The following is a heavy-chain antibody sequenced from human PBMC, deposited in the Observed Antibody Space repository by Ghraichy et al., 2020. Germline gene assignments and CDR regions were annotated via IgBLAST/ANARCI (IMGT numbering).Heavy chain of an antibody. D-gene: IGHD6-19*01. V-gene: IGHV4-59*01. J-gene: IGHJ4*02. CDR1: GGSISSYY. CDR3: ARDHNGHSSGWYYFDY. Sequence: SETLSLTCTVSGGSISSYYWSWIRQPPGKGLEWIGYIYYSGNTNYNPSLKSRVIISVDTSKNQFSPKLSSVTAADTAVYYCARDHNGHSSGWYYFDYWGQGTLVTVSS. CDR2: IYYSGNT.